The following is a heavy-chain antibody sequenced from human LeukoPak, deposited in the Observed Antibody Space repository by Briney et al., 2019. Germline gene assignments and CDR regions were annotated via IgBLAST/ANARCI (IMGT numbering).Heavy chain of an antibody. CDR1: GYSISSGYY. CDR2: IYHSGST. Sequence: SETLSLTCAVSGYSISSGYYWVWIRQPPGKGLEWIGSIYHSGSTYYNPSLKSRVTISVDTSKNQFSLKLSSVTAADTAVYYCARRDQLLIHDYWGQGTLVTVSS. J-gene: IGHJ4*02. CDR3: ARRDQLLIHDY. D-gene: IGHD2-2*01. V-gene: IGHV4-38-2*01.